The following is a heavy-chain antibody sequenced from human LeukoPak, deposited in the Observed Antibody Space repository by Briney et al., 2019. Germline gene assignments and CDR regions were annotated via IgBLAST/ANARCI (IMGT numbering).Heavy chain of an antibody. CDR1: GGSISSYY. Sequence: SETLSLACTVSGGSISSYYWSWIRQPAGKGLEWIGRIYTSGSTNYNPSLKSRVTMSVDTSKNQFSLKLSSVTAADTAVYYCARDFSYYYNSSGDAFDIWGQGTMVTVSS. CDR2: IYTSGST. CDR3: ARDFSYYYNSSGDAFDI. J-gene: IGHJ3*02. V-gene: IGHV4-4*07. D-gene: IGHD3-22*01.